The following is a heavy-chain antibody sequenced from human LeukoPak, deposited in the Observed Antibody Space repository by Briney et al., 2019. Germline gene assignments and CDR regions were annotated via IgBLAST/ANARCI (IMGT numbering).Heavy chain of an antibody. Sequence: GSLRLSCAASGFTFSSYAMSWVRQAPGKGLEWVAVISYDGSNKYYADSVKGRFTISRDNSKNTLYLEMNSPRTEDTAVYYCAKGGLQTRNWYFALWGRGTLVTVSS. J-gene: IGHJ2*01. CDR3: AKGGLQTRNWYFAL. V-gene: IGHV3-30*18. CDR1: GFTFSSYA. D-gene: IGHD5-18*01. CDR2: ISYDGSNK.